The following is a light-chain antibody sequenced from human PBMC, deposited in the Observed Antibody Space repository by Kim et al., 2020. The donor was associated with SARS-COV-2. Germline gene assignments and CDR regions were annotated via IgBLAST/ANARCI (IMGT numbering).Light chain of an antibody. CDR3: QGRSNWPPIT. CDR1: QSVSTF. CDR2: DAS. J-gene: IGKJ5*01. Sequence: IVLTQSPGTLSFSPGERATLSCRASQSVSTFLAWYQQKPGQAPRLLIYDASNRTTGIPARFSGSGSGTDFTLTISSLGPEDFGIYYCQGRSNWPPITFGQGTRLEIK. V-gene: IGKV3-11*01.